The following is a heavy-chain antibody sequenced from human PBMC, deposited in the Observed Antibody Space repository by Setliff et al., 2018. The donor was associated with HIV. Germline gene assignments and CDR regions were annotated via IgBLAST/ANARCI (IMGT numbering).Heavy chain of an antibody. CDR1: GFSFSQYG. Sequence: LRLSCAASGFSFSQYGMHWVRQAPGKGLQWVAVISYDGSNKYYADSVKGRFTISRDNSKNTLYLQMNSLRAEDTAVYYCAKLPGEVGATTMDYWGQGTLVTVSS. V-gene: IGHV3-30*18. CDR2: ISYDGSNK. D-gene: IGHD1-26*01. CDR3: AKLPGEVGATTMDY. J-gene: IGHJ4*02.